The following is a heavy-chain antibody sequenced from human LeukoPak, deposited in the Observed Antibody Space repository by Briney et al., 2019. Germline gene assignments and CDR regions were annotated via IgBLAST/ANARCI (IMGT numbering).Heavy chain of an antibody. J-gene: IGHJ4*02. CDR2: IYYSGST. Sequence: PSETLSLXCTVSGGSISSYYWSWIRQPPGKGLEWIGYIYYSGSTNYNPSLKGRVTISVDTSKNQFSLKLSSVTAADTAVYYCARLELAAAGTLDYWGQGTLVTVSS. V-gene: IGHV4-59*01. CDR3: ARLELAAAGTLDY. CDR1: GGSISSYY. D-gene: IGHD6-13*01.